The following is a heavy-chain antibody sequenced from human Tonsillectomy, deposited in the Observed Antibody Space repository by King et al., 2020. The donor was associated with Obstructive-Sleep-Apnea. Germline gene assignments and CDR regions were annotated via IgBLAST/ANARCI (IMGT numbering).Heavy chain of an antibody. D-gene: IGHD5-18*01. CDR1: GGAISSGDYY. CDR3: ARANSYGSFDY. CDR2: IYYSGGT. J-gene: IGHJ4*02. V-gene: IGHV4-30-4*01. Sequence: QLQESGPGLVKPSQTLSLTCTVSGGAISSGDYYWRWIRQPPGKGLEWIGYIYYSGGTYYNPSLKSRVTISVDTSKNQFSLKLSSVTAADTAVYYCARANSYGSFDYWGQGTLVTVSS.